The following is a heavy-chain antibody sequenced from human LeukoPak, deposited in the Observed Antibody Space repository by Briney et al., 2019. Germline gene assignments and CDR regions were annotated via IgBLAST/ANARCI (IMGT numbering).Heavy chain of an antibody. Sequence: GGSLRLSCAASGFTFSSYAMHWVRQAPGKGLEYVSAISSNGGSTYYTNSVKGRFTISRDNSKNTLYLQMGSLRAEDMAVYYCARDLEGATDYWGQGTLVTVSS. V-gene: IGHV3-64*01. CDR1: GFTFSSYA. D-gene: IGHD1-26*01. J-gene: IGHJ4*02. CDR3: ARDLEGATDY. CDR2: ISSNGGST.